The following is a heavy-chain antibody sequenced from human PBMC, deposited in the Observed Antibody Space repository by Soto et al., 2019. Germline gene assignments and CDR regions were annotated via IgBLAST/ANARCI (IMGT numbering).Heavy chain of an antibody. D-gene: IGHD1-1*01. Sequence: PSETLSLTCAVSGYSISSSNWWGWIRQPPGKGLEWIGYIYHSGSTYYNPSLKSRVTISVDTSKNQFSLKLSSVTAADTAVYYCARQPPGTAAFDIWSQGTMVPVSS. CDR3: ARQPPGTAAFDI. CDR2: IYHSGST. J-gene: IGHJ3*02. V-gene: IGHV4-28*01. CDR1: GYSISSSNW.